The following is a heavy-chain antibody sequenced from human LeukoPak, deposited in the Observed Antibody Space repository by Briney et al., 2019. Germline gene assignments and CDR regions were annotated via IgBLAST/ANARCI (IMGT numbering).Heavy chain of an antibody. V-gene: IGHV3-7*01. CDR1: GFTLSTYW. CDR3: AKSSYDFWSGYSDYFDY. CDR2: IERDGSDT. Sequence: GGSLRLSCAASGFTLSTYWMSWVRQAPGKGLEWVANIERDGSDTNYVGSVKGRFTISRDDAKNSLYLQMNSLRAEDTAVYYCAKSSYDFWSGYSDYFDYWGQGTLVTVSS. D-gene: IGHD3-3*01. J-gene: IGHJ4*02.